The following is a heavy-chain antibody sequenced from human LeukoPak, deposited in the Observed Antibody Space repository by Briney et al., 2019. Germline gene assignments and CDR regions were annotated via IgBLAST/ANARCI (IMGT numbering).Heavy chain of an antibody. Sequence: GGSLRLSCAASGFTFSSYAMSWVRQAPGKGLEWVSAISGSGGSTYYADSVRGRFTISRDNSKNTLYLQMNSLRAEDTAVYYCAKEVEGYDSSGVADYWGQGTLVTVSS. CDR3: AKEVEGYDSSGVADY. V-gene: IGHV3-23*01. D-gene: IGHD3-22*01. CDR2: ISGSGGST. J-gene: IGHJ4*02. CDR1: GFTFSSYA.